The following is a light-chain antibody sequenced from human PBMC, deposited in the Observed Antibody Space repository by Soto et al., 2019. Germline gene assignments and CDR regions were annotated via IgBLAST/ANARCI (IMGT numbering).Light chain of an antibody. J-gene: IGKJ2*01. V-gene: IGKV1-5*01. CDR2: DVS. CDR1: QSFSNW. CDR3: QQYNSYSYT. Sequence: DIQMTQSPSTLSASVGDRVSITCRASQSFSNWLAWYQQKPGKAPKLLIYDVSSLDNGVPSRFSGSGSGTEFPLTISSLQPDDSAIYYCQQYNSYSYTFGQGTKLEI.